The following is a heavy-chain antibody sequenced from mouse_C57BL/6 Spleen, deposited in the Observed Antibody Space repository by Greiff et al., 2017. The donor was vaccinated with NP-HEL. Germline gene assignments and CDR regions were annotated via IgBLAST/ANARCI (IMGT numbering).Heavy chain of an antibody. CDR1: GYTFTSYW. V-gene: IGHV1-5*01. CDR3: TRVYYSNFYAMDY. CDR2: IYPGDSDT. Sequence: VQLQQSGTVLARPGASVKMSCKTSGYTFTSYWMHWVKQRPGQGLEWIGAIYPGDSDTSYNQKFKGKAKLTAVTSASTAYMERSSLTNEDSAVYYCTRVYYSNFYAMDYWGQGTSVTVSS. D-gene: IGHD2-5*01. J-gene: IGHJ4*01.